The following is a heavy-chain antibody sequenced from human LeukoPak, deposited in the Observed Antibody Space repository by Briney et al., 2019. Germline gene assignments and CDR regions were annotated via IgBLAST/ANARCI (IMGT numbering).Heavy chain of an antibody. CDR2: ISGSGGST. D-gene: IGHD2-15*01. V-gene: IGHV3-23*01. CDR3: ARDIVVVVAATPGYFDY. CDR1: GFTFSSYA. Sequence: GGSLRLSCAASGFTFSSYAMSWVRQAPGKGLEWVSAISGSGGSTYYADSVKGRFTISRDNSKNTLYLQMNSLGAEDTAVCYCARDIVVVVAATPGYFDYWGQGTLVTVSS. J-gene: IGHJ4*02.